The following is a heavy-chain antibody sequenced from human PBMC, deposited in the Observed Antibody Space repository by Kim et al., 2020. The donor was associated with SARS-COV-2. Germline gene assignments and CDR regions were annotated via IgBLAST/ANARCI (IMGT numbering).Heavy chain of an antibody. V-gene: IGHV3-23*01. CDR2: IIGSGGGT. D-gene: IGHD4-4*01. CDR3: AKGAYSWGSGCVDV. Sequence: GGSLRLSCAASGFTFSSYAMTWVRQAPGKGLEWVSVIIGSGGGTYYADSVKGRFTISRDNSKNTLYLQMNSLRAEDTAVYYCAKGAYSWGSGCVDVWGQGTVVTVSS. CDR1: GFTFSSYA. J-gene: IGHJ3*01.